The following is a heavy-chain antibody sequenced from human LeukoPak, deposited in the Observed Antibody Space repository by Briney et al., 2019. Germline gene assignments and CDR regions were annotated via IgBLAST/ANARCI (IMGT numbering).Heavy chain of an antibody. CDR3: ARNYYGDYAESYFDY. J-gene: IGHJ4*02. D-gene: IGHD4-17*01. CDR1: GFTFSSYW. Sequence: GGSLRLSCAASGFTFSSYWMSWVRQAPGKGLEWVANIKQDGSEKYYVDSVKGRFTISRDNAKNSLYLQMNSLRAEDTAVYYCARNYYGDYAESYFDYWGQGTLVTVSS. V-gene: IGHV3-7*01. CDR2: IKQDGSEK.